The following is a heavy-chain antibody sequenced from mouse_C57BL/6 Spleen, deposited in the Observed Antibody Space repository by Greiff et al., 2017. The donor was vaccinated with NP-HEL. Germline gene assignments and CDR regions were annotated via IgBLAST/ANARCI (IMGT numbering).Heavy chain of an antibody. Sequence: EVQLQQSGPELVKPGASVKISCKASGYTFTDYYMNWVKQSHGKSLEWIGDINPNNGGTSYNQKFKGKATLTVDKSSSTAYMELRSLTSEDSAVYYCARDAVVADYYAMDYWGQGTSVTVSS. CDR3: ARDAVVADYYAMDY. D-gene: IGHD1-1*01. CDR2: INPNNGGT. CDR1: GYTFTDYY. J-gene: IGHJ4*01. V-gene: IGHV1-26*01.